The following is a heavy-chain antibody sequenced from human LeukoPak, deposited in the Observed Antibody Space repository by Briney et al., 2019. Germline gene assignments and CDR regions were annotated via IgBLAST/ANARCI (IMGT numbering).Heavy chain of an antibody. CDR1: GYTFTGYY. CDR3: ARDCLYSSGWYCSPSRDY. J-gene: IGHJ4*02. Sequence: ASVKVSCKASGYTFTGYYMHWVRQAPGQGLEWMGWINPNSGNTNYAQKLQGRVTMTTDTSTSTAYMELRSLRSDDTAVYYCARDCLYSSGWYCSPSRDYWGQGTLVTVSS. CDR2: INPNSGNT. D-gene: IGHD6-19*01. V-gene: IGHV1-18*04.